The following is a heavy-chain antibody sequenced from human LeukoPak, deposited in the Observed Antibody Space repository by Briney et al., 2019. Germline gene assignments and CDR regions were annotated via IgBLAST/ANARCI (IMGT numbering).Heavy chain of an antibody. J-gene: IGHJ4*02. Sequence: AGGSVRLSCAASGFTFSIYAMMWVRQARGKRLECVSSITGRGDGRYYADSVRGRFTISRDNSENTLYLQLDSLRAEDTAVYFCVKGFVHPTYYFDYWGQGTLVTVSS. CDR3: VKGFVHPTYYFDY. D-gene: IGHD3-10*01. CDR2: ITGRGDGR. V-gene: IGHV3-23*01. CDR1: GFTFSIYA.